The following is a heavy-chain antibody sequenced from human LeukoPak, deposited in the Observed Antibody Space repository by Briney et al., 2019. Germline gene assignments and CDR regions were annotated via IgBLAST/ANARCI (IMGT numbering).Heavy chain of an antibody. CDR2: INPNSGGT. CDR3: ARSTNPNYYDTRDAFDI. J-gene: IGHJ3*02. D-gene: IGHD3-22*01. Sequence: ASVKVSCKASGYTFTGYYMHWVRQAPGQGLEWMGWINPNSGGTNYAQKFQGRVTMTRDTSISTAYMELSRLRSDDTAVYYCARSTNPNYYDTRDAFDIWGQGTMVTVSS. V-gene: IGHV1-2*02. CDR1: GYTFTGYY.